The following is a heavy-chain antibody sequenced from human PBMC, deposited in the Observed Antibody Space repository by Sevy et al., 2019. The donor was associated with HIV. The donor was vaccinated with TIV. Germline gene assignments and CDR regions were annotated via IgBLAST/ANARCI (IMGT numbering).Heavy chain of an antibody. CDR1: GFTFSNFW. CDR2: IKQDGSEN. CDR3: ARDHPSTAPFDY. Sequence: GGSLRLSCAASGFTFSNFWMSWVRQAPGKGLEFVVNIKQDGSENFYADSVKGRFTISRDNAKNSLFLQMNNLRVEETAVYYCARDHPSTAPFDYWGQRTLVTVSS. D-gene: IGHD2-21*02. V-gene: IGHV3-7*03. J-gene: IGHJ4*02.